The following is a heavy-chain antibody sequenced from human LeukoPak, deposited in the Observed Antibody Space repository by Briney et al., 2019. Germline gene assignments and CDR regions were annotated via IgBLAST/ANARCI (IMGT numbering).Heavy chain of an antibody. J-gene: IGHJ4*02. V-gene: IGHV1-2*02. D-gene: IGHD2/OR15-2a*01. Sequence: ASVTVSCKSSGFTFTDHYFYWVRQGPGHGLEWMGYIRPYSTFTSSPQEFQGRVTMTRDASMSTAYMELTRVTSDDTAVYYCVREGEGPLSKDFDYWGQGTLVTVSS. CDR2: IRPYSTFT. CDR1: GFTFTDHY. CDR3: VREGEGPLSKDFDY.